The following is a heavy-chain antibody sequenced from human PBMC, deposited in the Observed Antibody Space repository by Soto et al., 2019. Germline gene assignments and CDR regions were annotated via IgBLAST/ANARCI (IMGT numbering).Heavy chain of an antibody. J-gene: IGHJ4*02. CDR2: VRDSGGST. V-gene: IGHV3-23*01. D-gene: IGHD3-10*02. Sequence: EVPLLESGGGLVQPGGSLRLSCAASGFTFTSYAMSWVRQAPGKGLEWVSTVRDSGGSTYYADSVKGRFTISRDDSKNTLDLQRNGLRADDTAIYYCANSLLLFEDLLFDYWGQGTLVTVSS. CDR3: ANSLLLFEDLLFDY. CDR1: GFTFTSYA.